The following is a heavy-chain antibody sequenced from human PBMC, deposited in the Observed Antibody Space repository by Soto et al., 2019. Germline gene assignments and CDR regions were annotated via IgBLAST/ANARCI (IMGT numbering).Heavy chain of an antibody. CDR1: GFTFSRHA. V-gene: IGHV3-23*01. CDR2: LSDSGGSI. J-gene: IGHJ4*02. CDR3: AKVSSSWYAGFFEL. Sequence: EVQLLESGGGLVQPGGSLRLSCTASGFTFSRHAMTWVRQAPGKGLEWVSGLSDSGGSIYYADSVKGRFTISRDNSMNTLYLQMNTLRAEDTALYYCAKVSSSWYAGFFELWGRGTLVTVSS. D-gene: IGHD6-13*01.